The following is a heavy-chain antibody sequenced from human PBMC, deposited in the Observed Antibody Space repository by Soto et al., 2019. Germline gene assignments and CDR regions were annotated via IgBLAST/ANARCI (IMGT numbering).Heavy chain of an antibody. D-gene: IGHD5-12*01. J-gene: IGHJ6*02. Sequence: SVKVSCKASGGTFSSYAISWVRQAPGQGLEWMGGIIPIFGTANYAQKFQGRVTITADKSTSTAYMELSSLRSEDTAVYYCARHQWDIVATLGYYGMDVWGQGTTVTVSS. V-gene: IGHV1-69*06. CDR1: GGTFSSYA. CDR3: ARHQWDIVATLGYYGMDV. CDR2: IIPIFGTA.